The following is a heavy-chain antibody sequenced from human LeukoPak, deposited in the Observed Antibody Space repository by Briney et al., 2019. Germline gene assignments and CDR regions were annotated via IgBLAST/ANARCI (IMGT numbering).Heavy chain of an antibody. D-gene: IGHD4-17*01. CDR3: AKDFGRVTTVIRNWFDS. J-gene: IGHJ5*01. V-gene: IGHV3-23*01. Sequence: GGSLRLSCAASGFTFSSYAMSWVRQAPGKGLEWVSAISGSGGSTYYADSVKDRFTISRDNSKNTLYLQMNSLRPEDTAVYYCAKDFGRVTTVIRNWFDSWGQGTLVTVSS. CDR1: GFTFSSYA. CDR2: ISGSGGST.